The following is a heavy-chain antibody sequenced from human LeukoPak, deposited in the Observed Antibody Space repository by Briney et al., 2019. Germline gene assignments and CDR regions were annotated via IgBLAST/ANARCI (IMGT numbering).Heavy chain of an antibody. CDR3: AKPSNYYGSATDAFDF. D-gene: IGHD3-10*01. V-gene: IGHV4-59*01. CDR1: GGSIRGYY. J-gene: IGHJ3*01. CDR2: IYSSGST. Sequence: SETLSLTCNVSGGSIRGYYWSWIRQPPGKGLEWIGYIYSSGSTNYNPSLKSRVTMSVDTSKNQFSLKVSSVTAADTAVYYCAKPSNYYGSATDAFDFWGQGTMVTVSS.